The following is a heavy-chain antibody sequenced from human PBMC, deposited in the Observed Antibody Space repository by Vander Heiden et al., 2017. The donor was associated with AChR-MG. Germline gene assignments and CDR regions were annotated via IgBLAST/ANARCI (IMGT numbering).Heavy chain of an antibody. Sequence: QTTFKESGPTLVNPTQTLTLTCTFSGLSLSNSGGGVGWIRQPPGKALEWLALIYWDDDKRYSPSLKSRLTITKDTSKNQVVLTMTNMDPVDTATYYCAHGVRQLSAFDYWGQGTLVTVSS. D-gene: IGHD6-13*01. CDR3: AHGVRQLSAFDY. CDR2: IYWDDDK. V-gene: IGHV2-5*02. J-gene: IGHJ4*02. CDR1: GLSLSNSGGG.